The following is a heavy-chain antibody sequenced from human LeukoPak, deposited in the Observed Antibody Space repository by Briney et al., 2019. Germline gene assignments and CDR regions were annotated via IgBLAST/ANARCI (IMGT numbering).Heavy chain of an antibody. V-gene: IGHV3-7*01. CDR1: GFTFSSYW. D-gene: IGHD1-26*01. CDR2: IKQDGSEK. CDR3: ARQELIGDWFDP. Sequence: GGSLRLSCAASGFTFSSYWMSWVRQAPGKGLEWVANIKQDGSEKNYVDSVKGRFTISRDNAKNSLSLQMNSLRVEDTAVYYCARQELIGDWFDPWGQGTLVTVSS. J-gene: IGHJ5*02.